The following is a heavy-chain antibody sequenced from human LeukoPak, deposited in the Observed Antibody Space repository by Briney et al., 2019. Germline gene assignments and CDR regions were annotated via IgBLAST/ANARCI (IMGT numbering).Heavy chain of an antibody. CDR2: IYYSGST. CDR1: GGSISSSSHY. D-gene: IGHD6-13*01. V-gene: IGHV4-39*01. Sequence: SETLSLTCTVSGGSISSSSHYWGWIRQPPGKGLEWIGSIYYSGSTFYNPSLKTRVTMSVGTSKNQFSLKLSSVTAADTADYYCARRSGTAAGNYFDYWGQGTLVTVSS. J-gene: IGHJ4*02. CDR3: ARRSGTAAGNYFDY.